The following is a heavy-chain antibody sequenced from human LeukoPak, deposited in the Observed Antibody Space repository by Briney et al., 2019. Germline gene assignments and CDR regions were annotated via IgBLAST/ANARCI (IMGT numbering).Heavy chain of an antibody. D-gene: IGHD6-6*01. CDR1: GGSISSSSYY. CDR2: IYYSGST. J-gene: IGHJ5*02. CDR3: ARDQGGSSSPEPWFDP. V-gene: IGHV4-61*01. Sequence: PSETLSLTCTVSGGSISSSSYYWGWIRQPPGKGLEWIGYIYYSGSTNFNPSLKSRVTISVDTSKNQFSLKLSSVTAADTAVYYCARDQGGSSSPEPWFDPWGQGTLVTVSS.